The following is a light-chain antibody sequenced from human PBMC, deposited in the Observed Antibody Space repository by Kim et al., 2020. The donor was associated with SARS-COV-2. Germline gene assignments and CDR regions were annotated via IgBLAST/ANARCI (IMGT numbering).Light chain of an antibody. V-gene: IGLV3-19*01. CDR3: NSRDSSGNHLV. J-gene: IGLJ2*01. CDR1: SLRRYY. Sequence: SSELTQDPVVSVALGQTVRITCQGDSLRRYYASWYQQKPGQAPVLVIYGKNNRPSGIPDRFSGSSSGNTASLTITGAQAEDEADYYCNSRDSSGNHLVFGGGTQLTVL. CDR2: GKN.